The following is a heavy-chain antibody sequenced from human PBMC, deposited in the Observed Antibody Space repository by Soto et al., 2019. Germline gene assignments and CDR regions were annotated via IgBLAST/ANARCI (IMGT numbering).Heavy chain of an antibody. Sequence: GGSLRLSCTTSGFTFGDYAMGWFRQAPGKGLEWVSGISWNSGSIGYADSVKGRFTISRDNAKNSLYLQMNSLRAEDTALYYCARDRDIVVVPAAWDAFDIWGQGTMVTVSS. CDR2: ISWNSGSI. V-gene: IGHV3-9*01. J-gene: IGHJ3*02. CDR3: ARDRDIVVVPAAWDAFDI. D-gene: IGHD2-2*01. CDR1: GFTFGDYA.